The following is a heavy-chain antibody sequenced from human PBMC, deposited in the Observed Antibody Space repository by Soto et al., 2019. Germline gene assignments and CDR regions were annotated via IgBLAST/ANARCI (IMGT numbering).Heavy chain of an antibody. V-gene: IGHV3-33*01. CDR1: GFTFSRDG. Sequence: QVQLVESGGGVVQPGRSLRLSCAACGFTFSRDGMQWVCQAPGKGLEWVAVIWYDGSNKYYADSVKGRFTISRDNSKNTLYLQMNRLRAEDTAVYYCARDLREGSSWVIDFDYWGQGTLVTVSS. CDR3: ARDLREGSSWVIDFDY. D-gene: IGHD6-13*01. CDR2: IWYDGSNK. J-gene: IGHJ4*02.